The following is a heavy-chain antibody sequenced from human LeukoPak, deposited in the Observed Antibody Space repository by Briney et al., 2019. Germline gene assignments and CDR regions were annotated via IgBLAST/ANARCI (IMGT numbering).Heavy chain of an antibody. Sequence: PGGSLRLSCSASGFTFSSYAMHWVRQAPGKGLEYVSAISSNRGSTYYADSVKGRFTISRDNSKNTLYLQMSSLRAEDTAVYHCVNEVGTYYYGMDVWGQGTTVTVSS. D-gene: IGHD1-1*01. V-gene: IGHV3-64D*06. CDR1: GFTFSSYA. CDR2: ISSNRGST. CDR3: VNEVGTYYYGMDV. J-gene: IGHJ6*02.